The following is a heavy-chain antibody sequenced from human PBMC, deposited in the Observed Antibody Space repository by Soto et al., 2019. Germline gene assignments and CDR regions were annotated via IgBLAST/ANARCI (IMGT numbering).Heavy chain of an antibody. J-gene: IGHJ4*02. CDR2: IIPIFGKA. V-gene: IGHV1-69*01. CDR1: GGTFSRYA. D-gene: IGHD1-26*01. Sequence: QVQLVQSGAEVKKPGSSVKVSCKASGGTFSRYAISWVRQAPGQGLEWMGGIIPIFGKANYAQKFQGRVTITADESTYTAYMDLSSLRSDDTAVYYCARGWGEVGVTTPPAYWGQGTPVTASS. CDR3: ARGWGEVGVTTPPAY.